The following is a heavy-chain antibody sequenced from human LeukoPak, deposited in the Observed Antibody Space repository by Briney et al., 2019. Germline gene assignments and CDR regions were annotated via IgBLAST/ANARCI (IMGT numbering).Heavy chain of an antibody. D-gene: IGHD3-22*01. Sequence: GTSAKVSFNASGFTFTSSAMQWVRQPRGPRLERIGWIVVGSGNTNYAQKFQERVTITRDMSTSTAYMELSSLRSEDTAVYYCAAVYDDSSGYPVDYWGQGTLVTVSS. J-gene: IGHJ4*02. CDR1: GFTFTSSA. V-gene: IGHV1-58*02. CDR2: IVVGSGNT. CDR3: AAVYDDSSGYPVDY.